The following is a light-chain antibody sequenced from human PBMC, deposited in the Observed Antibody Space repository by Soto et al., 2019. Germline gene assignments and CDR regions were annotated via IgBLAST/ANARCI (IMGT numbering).Light chain of an antibody. J-gene: IGLJ2*01. CDR3: SSYTSSSTPHVV. V-gene: IGLV2-14*01. CDR1: RSDVGGY. Sequence: QSVLTQPASVSGSPGQSITISCTGTRSDVGGYQQHPGKAPKLMIYDVSNRPSGVSNRFSGSKSGNTASLTISGLQAEDEADYYCSSYTSSSTPHVVFGGGTKVTVL. CDR2: DVS.